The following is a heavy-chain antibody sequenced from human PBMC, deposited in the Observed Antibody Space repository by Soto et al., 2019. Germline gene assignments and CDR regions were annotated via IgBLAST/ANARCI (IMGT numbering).Heavy chain of an antibody. CDR3: ARGAIAAAGTPFGY. CDR1: GGTFSSYT. V-gene: IGHV1-69*02. CDR2: IIPILGIA. J-gene: IGHJ4*02. D-gene: IGHD6-13*01. Sequence: SVKVSCKASGGTFSSYTISWVRQAPGQGLEWMGRIIPILGIANYAQKSQGRVTITADKSTSTAYMELSSLRSEDTAVYYCARGAIAAAGTPFGYWGQGTLVTVSS.